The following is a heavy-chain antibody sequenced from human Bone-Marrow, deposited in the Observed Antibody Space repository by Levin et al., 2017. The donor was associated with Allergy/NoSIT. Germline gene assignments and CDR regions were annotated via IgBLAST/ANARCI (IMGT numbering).Heavy chain of an antibody. Sequence: SQTLSLTCTVSGDSISDYYWSWIRQPPGKGLEWIGFIYSSGNSNYNPSLKNRVSISIDTSKNQFSLKLSSVTAADTAMYYCARDVGIAADAFDIWAKGQWSPSPQ. V-gene: IGHV4-59*01. J-gene: IGHJ3*02. CDR2: IYSSGNS. CDR3: ARDVGIAADAFDI. D-gene: IGHD6-13*01. CDR1: GDSISDYY.